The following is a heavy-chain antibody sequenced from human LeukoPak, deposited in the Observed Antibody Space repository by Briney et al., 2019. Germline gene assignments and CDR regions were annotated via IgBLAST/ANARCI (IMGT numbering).Heavy chain of an antibody. CDR1: GGSISSSNW. Sequence: SGTLSLTCAVSGGSISSSNWWSWVRQPPGKGLEWIGEIYHSGSTNYNPSLKSRVTISVDKSKNQFSLKLSSVTAADTAVYYCANYGPYITPGGYQLLYGWSWGQGTLVTVSS. V-gene: IGHV4-4*02. J-gene: IGHJ4*02. CDR2: IYHSGST. D-gene: IGHD2-2*02. CDR3: ANYGPYITPGGYQLLYGWS.